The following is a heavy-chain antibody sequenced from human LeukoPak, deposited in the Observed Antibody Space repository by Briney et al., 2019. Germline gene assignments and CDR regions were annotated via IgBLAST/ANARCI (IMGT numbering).Heavy chain of an antibody. V-gene: IGHV4-59*08. Sequence: PSETLSLTCTVSGDSISRYYWSWIRQPPGKGLEWIGYIYYSGSTKYNPSLKTRVTISVDTFKNQFSLKLSSVTAADTAVYYCASIAVAGSYRGQGTLVTVSS. J-gene: IGHJ4*02. CDR1: GDSISRYY. CDR2: IYYSGST. CDR3: ASIAVAGSY. D-gene: IGHD6-19*01.